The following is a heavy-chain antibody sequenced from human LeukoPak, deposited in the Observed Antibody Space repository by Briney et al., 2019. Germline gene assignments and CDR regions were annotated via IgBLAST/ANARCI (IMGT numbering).Heavy chain of an antibody. J-gene: IGHJ6*03. D-gene: IGHD1-20*01. Sequence: SVKVSCKASGGTFSSYAISWVRQAPGQGLEWMGGIIPIFGTANYAQKFQGRVTITTDESTSTAYMELSSLRSEDTAVYYCARGGAYNWNYHYYYYMDVWGKGTTVTVSS. CDR1: GGTFSSYA. CDR3: ARGGAYNWNYHYYYYMDV. V-gene: IGHV1-69*05. CDR2: IIPIFGTA.